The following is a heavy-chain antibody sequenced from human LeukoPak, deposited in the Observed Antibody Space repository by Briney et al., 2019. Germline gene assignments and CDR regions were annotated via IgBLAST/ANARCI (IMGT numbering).Heavy chain of an antibody. CDR1: GGSFSGYY. V-gene: IGHV4-34*01. D-gene: IGHD3-16*02. CDR3: ARHPYYVWGSYRLIDY. CDR2: INHSGST. J-gene: IGHJ4*02. Sequence: PSETLSLTCAVYGGSFSGYYWSWIRQPPGKGLEWIGEINHSGSTNYNPSLKSRVTISVDTSKNQFSLKLSSVTAADTAEYYCARHPYYVWGSYRLIDYWGQGTLVTVSS.